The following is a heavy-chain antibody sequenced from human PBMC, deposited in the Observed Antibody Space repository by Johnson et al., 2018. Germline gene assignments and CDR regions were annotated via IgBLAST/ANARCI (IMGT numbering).Heavy chain of an antibody. J-gene: IGHJ4*02. Sequence: VQLVESGGGVVQPGRSLRLSCAASGFTFSSYGVHWVRQAPGKGLEWVAVIWYDGSNKLYGDSVKGRFTISRDNAKNMLYLEMRSRRAADTAVYYCAREELGGSIPHDYWGQGTLVTVSS. V-gene: IGHV3-33*08. D-gene: IGHD2-15*01. CDR1: GFTFSSYG. CDR2: IWYDGSNK. CDR3: AREELGGSIPHDY.